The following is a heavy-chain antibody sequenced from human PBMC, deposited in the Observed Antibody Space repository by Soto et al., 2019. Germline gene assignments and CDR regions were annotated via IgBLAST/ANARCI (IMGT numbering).Heavy chain of an antibody. Sequence: QVQLVQSGAEVRMPGSSVKVSCKASGGTFSTYPINWVRQAPGQGLEWMGGIIPLFGTTNYAQKFKGRVIMTADESTSTAYMELSSLRAEDAAVYYCARGATHGSSWYFWFDPWGQGTLVTVSS. CDR2: IIPLFGTT. J-gene: IGHJ5*02. D-gene: IGHD6-13*01. CDR1: GGTFSTYP. CDR3: ARGATHGSSWYFWFDP. V-gene: IGHV1-69*01.